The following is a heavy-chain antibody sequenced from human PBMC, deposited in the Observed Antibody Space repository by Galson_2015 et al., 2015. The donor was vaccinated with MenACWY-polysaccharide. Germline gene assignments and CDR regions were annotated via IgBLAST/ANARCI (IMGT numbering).Heavy chain of an antibody. V-gene: IGHV3-7*04. CDR3: ARGHYGMDV. Sequence: SLRLSCAASGFTFRNYWMTWVRQAPGKGLEWVANIKKDGSEKYYVDSVKGRFTVSRDNAKNSLYLQMNSLRAEDTAVYSCARGHYGMDVWSQGTTVTVSS. CDR2: IKKDGSEK. J-gene: IGHJ6*02. CDR1: GFTFRNYW.